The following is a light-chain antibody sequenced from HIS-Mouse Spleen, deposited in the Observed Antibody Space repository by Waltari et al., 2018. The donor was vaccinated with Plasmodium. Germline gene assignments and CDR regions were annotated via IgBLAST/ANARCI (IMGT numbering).Light chain of an antibody. V-gene: IGKV3-15*01. CDR1: QSVSSN. CDR2: GAS. Sequence: IVITQSPATLSVSPGERATLSCRASQSVSSNLAWYQQKPGQAPRLLLYGASTRATGIPARFSGSGSGTEFTLTISSLQSEDFAVYYCQQYNNWSFTFGPGTKVDIK. J-gene: IGKJ3*01. CDR3: QQYNNWSFT.